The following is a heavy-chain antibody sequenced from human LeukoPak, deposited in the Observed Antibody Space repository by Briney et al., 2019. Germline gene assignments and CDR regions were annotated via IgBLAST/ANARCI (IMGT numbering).Heavy chain of an antibody. CDR3: AKDLENPTDIVVVPAFDY. D-gene: IGHD2-2*01. CDR2: ISGSGGST. V-gene: IGHV3-23*01. CDR1: GFTFSSYA. Sequence: PGGSLRLSCAASGFTFSSYAMSWVRQAPGKGLEWVSAISGSGGSTYYADSVKGRFTISRDNSKNTLYLQMNSLRAEDTAVYYCAKDLENPTDIVVVPAFDYWGQGTQVTVSS. J-gene: IGHJ4*02.